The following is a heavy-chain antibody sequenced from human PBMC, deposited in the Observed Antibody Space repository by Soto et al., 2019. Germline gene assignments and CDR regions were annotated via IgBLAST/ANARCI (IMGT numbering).Heavy chain of an antibody. Sequence: QVQLVQSGAEVKKPGSSVKVSCKASGGTFSSYTISWVRQAPGQGLEWMGRIIPILGIANYAQKFQGRVXIXAVXSTSTAYMELSSLRSEDTAVYYCAGAVEGTNWFDPWGQGTLVTVSS. V-gene: IGHV1-69*02. CDR1: GGTFSSYT. CDR2: IIPILGIA. J-gene: IGHJ5*02. CDR3: AGAVEGTNWFDP.